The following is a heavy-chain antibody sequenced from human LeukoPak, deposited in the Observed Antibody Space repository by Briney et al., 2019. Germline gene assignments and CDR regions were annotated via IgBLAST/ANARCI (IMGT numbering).Heavy chain of an antibody. CDR2: INPDSGVT. CDR1: GYTFTDYY. D-gene: IGHD2-15*01. V-gene: IGHV1-2*02. CDR3: ARDGTFDI. J-gene: IGHJ3*02. Sequence: ASVKVSCKASGYTFTDYYMRWVRQAPGQGLEWMGWINPDSGVTNYPQKFQGRVTITRDTSSSTAYMELIRLRSDDTAVYYCARDGTFDIWGQGTMVTVSS.